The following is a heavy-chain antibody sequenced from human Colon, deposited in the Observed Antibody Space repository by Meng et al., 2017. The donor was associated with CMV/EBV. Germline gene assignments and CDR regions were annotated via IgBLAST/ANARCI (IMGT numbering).Heavy chain of an antibody. CDR2: ISSSGSTI. Sequence: GGSLRLSCAASGFTFSDYYMSWIRQAPGKGLEWVSYISSSGSTIYYADAVKGRFTISRDNAKNSLYLQMNILRAEDTAVYYCARDNVVVVPAAIHYWGQGTLVTVSS. D-gene: IGHD2-2*01. CDR1: GFTFSDYY. V-gene: IGHV3-11*04. CDR3: ARDNVVVVPAAIHY. J-gene: IGHJ4*02.